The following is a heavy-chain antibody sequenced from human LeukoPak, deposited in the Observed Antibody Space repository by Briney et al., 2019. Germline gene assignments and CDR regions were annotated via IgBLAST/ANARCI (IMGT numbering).Heavy chain of an antibody. CDR3: ARDYSKYGGYYYYYYMDV. Sequence: SETLSLTCTVSGGSISSYYWSWIRQPAGKGLEWIGRIYTSGSTNYNPSLKSRVTMSVDTSKNQFSLKLSSVTAADTAVYYCARDYSKYGGYYYYYYMDVWGKGTTVTVS. CDR1: GGSISSYY. J-gene: IGHJ6*03. CDR2: IYTSGST. V-gene: IGHV4-4*07. D-gene: IGHD4-11*01.